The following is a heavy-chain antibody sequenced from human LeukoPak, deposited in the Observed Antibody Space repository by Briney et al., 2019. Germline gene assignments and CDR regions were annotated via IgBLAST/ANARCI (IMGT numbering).Heavy chain of an antibody. CDR1: GFTFSSYW. D-gene: IGHD3-10*01. V-gene: IGHV3-7*01. Sequence: PGGSLRLSCAASGFTFSSYWMSWVRQAPGKGLEWVAHIKQDGSEKYYVDSVKGRFTISRDNAKNSLYLQMNSLRAEDTAVYYCARVAGSYYTRYYFDYWGQGTLVTVSS. J-gene: IGHJ4*02. CDR2: IKQDGSEK. CDR3: ARVAGSYYTRYYFDY.